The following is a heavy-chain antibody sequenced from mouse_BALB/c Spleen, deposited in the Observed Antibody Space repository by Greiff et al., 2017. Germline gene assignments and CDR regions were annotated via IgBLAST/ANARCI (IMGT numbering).Heavy chain of an antibody. V-gene: IGHV5-17*02. Sequence: EVQGVESGGGLVQPGGSRKLSCAASGFTFSSFGMHWVRQAPEKGLEWVAYISSGSSTIYYADTVKGRFTISRDNPKNTLFLQMTSLRSEDTAMYYCARAGTGPIAYWGQGTLVTVSA. CDR3: ARAGTGPIAY. CDR1: GFTFSSFG. J-gene: IGHJ3*01. CDR2: ISSGSSTI. D-gene: IGHD4-1*01.